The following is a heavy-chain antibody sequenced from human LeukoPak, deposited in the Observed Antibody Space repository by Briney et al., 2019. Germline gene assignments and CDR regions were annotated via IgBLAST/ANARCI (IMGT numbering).Heavy chain of an antibody. CDR2: INWNSGSI. V-gene: IGHV3-9*01. Sequence: GRSLRLSCAASGFTFDDYAMHWVRQAPGKGLGWVSRINWNSGSIGYADSVKGRFTISRDNAKNSLYLQMNSLGAEDTALYYCARGGRCGYRSTSLHYWGQGTLVTVSS. CDR3: ARGGRCGYRSTSLHY. D-gene: IGHD1-1*01. J-gene: IGHJ4*02. CDR1: GFTFDDYA.